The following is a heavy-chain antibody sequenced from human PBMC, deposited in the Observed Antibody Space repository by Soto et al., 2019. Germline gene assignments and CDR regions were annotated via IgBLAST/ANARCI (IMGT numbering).Heavy chain of an antibody. CDR2: FDPEDGET. CDR3: APLRVASAPVGYYYGMDV. V-gene: IGHV1-24*01. Sequence: ASVKVSCKVSGYTLTELSMHWVRQAPGKGLEWMGGFDPEDGETIYAQKFQGRVTMTEDTSTDTAYMELSSLRSEDTAVYYCAPLRVASAPVGYYYGMDVRGKATTGTVSS. CDR1: GYTLTELS. D-gene: IGHD1-26*01. J-gene: IGHJ6*04.